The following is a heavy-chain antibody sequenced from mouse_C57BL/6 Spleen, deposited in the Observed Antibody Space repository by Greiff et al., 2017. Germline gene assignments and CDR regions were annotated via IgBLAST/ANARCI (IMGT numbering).Heavy chain of an antibody. Sequence: EVKLMESGGGLVKPGGSLTLSCAASGFTFSDYGMHWVRQAPEKGLEWVAYISSGSSTIYYADTVKGRFTISRDNAKNTLFLQMTSLRSEDTAMYYCARRYYGSSRYWYFDVWGTGTTVTVSS. CDR3: ARRYYGSSRYWYFDV. D-gene: IGHD1-1*01. V-gene: IGHV5-17*01. CDR2: ISSGSSTI. J-gene: IGHJ1*03. CDR1: GFTFSDYG.